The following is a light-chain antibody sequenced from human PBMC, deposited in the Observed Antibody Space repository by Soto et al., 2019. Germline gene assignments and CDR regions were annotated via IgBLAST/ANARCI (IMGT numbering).Light chain of an antibody. CDR3: QQYNSYWT. Sequence: DIQMTQSPSTLSASVGDRVRITCRASQSISTWLAWYQQKPGKAPKLLIYKASSLEGGVPSRFSGSGSGTEFTLTISSLQPDDFATYYCQQYNSYWTFGQGTKVEIK. CDR2: KAS. J-gene: IGKJ1*01. V-gene: IGKV1-5*03. CDR1: QSISTW.